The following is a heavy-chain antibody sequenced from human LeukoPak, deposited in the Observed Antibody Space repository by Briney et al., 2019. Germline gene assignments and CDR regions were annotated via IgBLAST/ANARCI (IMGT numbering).Heavy chain of an antibody. Sequence: SETLTLTCTVSGGSISSHFWSWIRQPPGKGLEWIGYMFYSGSTNYNPSLKSRVTISVDASKNQFSLKLTSVSAADTAVYYCARDRAPVTMIRGAPGGFDPWGQGTLVTVSS. J-gene: IGHJ5*02. D-gene: IGHD3-10*01. CDR3: ARDRAPVTMIRGAPGGFDP. V-gene: IGHV4-59*11. CDR1: GGSISSHF. CDR2: MFYSGST.